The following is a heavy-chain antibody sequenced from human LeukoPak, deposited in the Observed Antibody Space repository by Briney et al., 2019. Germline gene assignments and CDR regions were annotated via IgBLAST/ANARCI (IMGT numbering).Heavy chain of an antibody. J-gene: IGHJ6*03. CDR3: AREKVYSYGREYYYYYYMDV. V-gene: IGHV4-34*01. CDR2: ISHSGST. D-gene: IGHD5-18*01. CDR1: GGSFSGYY. Sequence: PSETLSLTCAVYGGSFSGYYWSWIRQPPGKGLEWIGEISHSGSTNYTPSLKSRVTISVDTSKKQFSLKLSSVTAADTAVHYCAREKVYSYGREYYYYYYMDVWGKGTTVTVSS.